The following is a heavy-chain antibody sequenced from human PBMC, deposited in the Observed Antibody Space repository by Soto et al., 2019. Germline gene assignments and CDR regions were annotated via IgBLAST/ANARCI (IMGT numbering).Heavy chain of an antibody. CDR1: GFTFSSYA. J-gene: IGHJ4*02. D-gene: IGHD5-12*01. CDR2: ISYDGSNK. Sequence: PGGSLRLSCAASGFTFSSYAMHWVRQAPGKGLEWVEFISYDGSNKYYADSVKVRFTISRDNSKNTLYLQMNSLRAEDTAVYYCARDKKNAYSGPGXWGQGTLVTVSX. V-gene: IGHV3-30-3*01. CDR3: ARDKKNAYSGPGX.